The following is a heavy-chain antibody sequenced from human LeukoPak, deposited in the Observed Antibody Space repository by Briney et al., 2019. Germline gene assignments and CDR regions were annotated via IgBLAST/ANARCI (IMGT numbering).Heavy chain of an antibody. CDR1: GYTLTELS. V-gene: IGHV1-24*01. D-gene: IGHD3-22*01. J-gene: IGHJ4*02. CDR3: ATQVSSGYYRPYYFDY. Sequence: ASVKVSCKVSGYTLTELSMHWVRQAPGKGLEWMGGFDPEDGETIYAQKFQGRVTMTEDTSTDTAYMELSSLRSEDTAVYYCATQVSSGYYRPYYFDYWGQGTLVTVSS. CDR2: FDPEDGET.